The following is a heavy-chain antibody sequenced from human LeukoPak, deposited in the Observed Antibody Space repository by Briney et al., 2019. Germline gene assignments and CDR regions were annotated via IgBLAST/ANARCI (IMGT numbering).Heavy chain of an antibody. V-gene: IGHV3-30*18. CDR2: ISYDGSNK. CDR1: GFTFSSYG. D-gene: IGHD6-19*01. CDR3: AKRLGSYSSGWYYFDY. J-gene: IGHJ4*02. Sequence: GGSLRLSCAASGFTFSSYGMHWVRQVPGKGLEWVAVISYDGSNKYYADSVKGRFTISRDNSKNTLYLQMNSLRAEDTAVYYCAKRLGSYSSGWYYFDYWGQGTLVTVSS.